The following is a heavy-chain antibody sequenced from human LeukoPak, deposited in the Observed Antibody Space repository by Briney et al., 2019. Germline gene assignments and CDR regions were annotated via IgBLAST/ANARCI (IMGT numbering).Heavy chain of an antibody. V-gene: IGHV4-39*01. CDR1: GGSISSSSYY. CDR3: ATDQYGYNSY. CDR2: IYYSGGT. D-gene: IGHD5-24*01. J-gene: IGHJ4*02. Sequence: KTSETLSLTCTVSGGSISSSSYYWGWIRQPPGKGLEWIGSIYYSGGTYYNPSLKSRVTTSVDTSKNQVPLKLSSVTAADTAVYYCATDQYGYNSYWGQGTLVTVSS.